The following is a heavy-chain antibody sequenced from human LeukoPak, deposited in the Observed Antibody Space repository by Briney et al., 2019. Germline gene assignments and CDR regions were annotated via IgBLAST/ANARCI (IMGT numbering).Heavy chain of an antibody. J-gene: IGHJ2*01. D-gene: IGHD1-14*01. CDR1: GFTFDDYA. Sequence: GGSLRLSCAASGFTFDDYAMHWVRQAPGKGLEWVSGISWNSGSIGYADSVKGRFTISRDNAKNSLYLQMNSLRAEDTALYYCAKDHRPELPINGAQGDWYFDLWGRGTLVTVSS. CDR3: AKDHRPELPINGAQGDWYFDL. V-gene: IGHV3-9*01. CDR2: ISWNSGSI.